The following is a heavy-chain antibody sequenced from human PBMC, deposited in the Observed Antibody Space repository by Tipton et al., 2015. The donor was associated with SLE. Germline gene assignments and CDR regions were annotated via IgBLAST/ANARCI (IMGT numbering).Heavy chain of an antibody. V-gene: IGHV3-23*01. J-gene: IGHJ6*02. CDR3: AKDQLNVGTGIKYGLDV. CDR2: ISGSGGST. Sequence: GSLRLSCAASGFTFSSYAMSWVRQAPGKGLEWVSAISGSGGSTYYADSVKGRFTISRDNSKNTLYLQMNSLRAEDTAVYYCAKDQLNVGTGIKYGLDVWGQGTTVTVSS. CDR1: GFTFSSYA. D-gene: IGHD1-1*01.